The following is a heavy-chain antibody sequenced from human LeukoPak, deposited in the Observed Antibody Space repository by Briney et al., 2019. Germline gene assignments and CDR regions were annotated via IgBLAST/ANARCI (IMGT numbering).Heavy chain of an antibody. Sequence: GASVKVSCKASGFTLTGYYIHWVRQAPGQGLECMGWINPTSGGTKYAQKFQGRVTMTRDTSINTAYMELRSLTSDDTAVFYCARRVCGGDCASILYIDYWGQGSLVTVSS. D-gene: IGHD2-21*02. V-gene: IGHV1-2*02. CDR3: ARRVCGGDCASILYIDY. CDR2: INPTSGGT. CDR1: GFTLTGYY. J-gene: IGHJ4*02.